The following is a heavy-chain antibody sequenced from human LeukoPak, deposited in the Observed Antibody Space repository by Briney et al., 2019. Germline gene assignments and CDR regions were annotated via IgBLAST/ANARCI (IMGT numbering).Heavy chain of an antibody. Sequence: SETLSLTCAVYGGSFSRYYWSWIRPPPGKGLEWIGEINHSGSTNYNPSLKSRVTISVDTSKNQFSLKLSSVTAADTAVYYCARGRIAYYYGSGSYKPQVDYWGQGTLVTVSS. J-gene: IGHJ4*02. CDR2: INHSGST. V-gene: IGHV4-34*01. CDR1: GGSFSRYY. CDR3: ARGRIAYYYGSGSYKPQVDY. D-gene: IGHD3-10*01.